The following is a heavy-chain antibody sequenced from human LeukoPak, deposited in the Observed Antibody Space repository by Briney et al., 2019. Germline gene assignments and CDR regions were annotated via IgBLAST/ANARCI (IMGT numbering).Heavy chain of an antibody. D-gene: IGHD1-26*01. V-gene: IGHV1-2*02. CDR2: INPNSGGT. Sequence: GASVKVSCKASGYTFTGYYMHWVRQAPGQGLEWMGWINPNSGGTNYAQKFQGRVTMTRDTSISTAYMELSRLRSDDTAVYYCARDRGSYYNWFDPWDQGTLVTVSS. J-gene: IGHJ5*02. CDR1: GYTFTGYY. CDR3: ARDRGSYYNWFDP.